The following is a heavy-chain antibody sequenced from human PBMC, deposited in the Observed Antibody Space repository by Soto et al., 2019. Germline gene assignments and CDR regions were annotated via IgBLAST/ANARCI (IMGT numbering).Heavy chain of an antibody. V-gene: IGHV3-48*02. D-gene: IGHD2-21*02. CDR1: GFSFSDYS. Sequence: GGSLRLSCVASGFSFSDYSMNWVRQAPGKGLQWVSYISSSSDNTYYADSVKDRFTVSRDNAKDALFLQMNSLRDDDTATYYCARLPKGSLVTAWGQGTRVTVSS. CDR2: ISSSSDNT. J-gene: IGHJ4*02. CDR3: ARLPKGSLVTA.